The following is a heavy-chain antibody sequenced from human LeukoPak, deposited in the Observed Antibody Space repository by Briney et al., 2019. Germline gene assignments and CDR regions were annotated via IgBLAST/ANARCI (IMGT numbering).Heavy chain of an antibody. CDR2: IYYSGST. CDR1: GGSISSYY. V-gene: IGHV4-59*08. Sequence: SETLSLTCIVSGGSISSYYWSWIRQPPGKGLEWIGYIYYSGSTNYNPSLKSRVTISVDTSKNQFSLKLSSVTAADTAVYYCARPPVSPYNWFDPWGQGTLVTVSS. CDR3: ARPPVSPYNWFDP. J-gene: IGHJ5*02.